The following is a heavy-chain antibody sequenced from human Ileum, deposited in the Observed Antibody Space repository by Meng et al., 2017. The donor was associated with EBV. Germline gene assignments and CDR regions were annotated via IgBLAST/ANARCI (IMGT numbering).Heavy chain of an antibody. D-gene: IGHD1-7*01. CDR3: GRDQGRELINH. CDR2: VYHRGDT. Sequence: GRVNLLWTXPSACPVSGXCISSAFWWSWVRRPPGQGLGWIGEVYHRGDTNYNPSLKSRVDISVDKSKNQFYLSLFSVTAADTAVYYCGRDQGRELINHWGQGTLVTVSS. J-gene: IGHJ4*02. CDR1: GXCISSAFW. V-gene: IGHV4-4*02.